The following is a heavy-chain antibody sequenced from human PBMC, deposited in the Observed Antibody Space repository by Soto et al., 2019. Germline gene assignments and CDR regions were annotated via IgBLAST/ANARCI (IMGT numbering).Heavy chain of an antibody. J-gene: IGHJ3*02. CDR1: GGSISTYY. CDR3: ARRAAADPMYDFDI. CDR2: IYYSGST. D-gene: IGHD6-13*01. Sequence: SETLSLTCTVSGGSISTYYWTWIRQPPGKGLEWIGFIYYSGSTNYNPSLKSRVTISLDTSRIQFSLKLNSVTSADTAVYFCARRAAADPMYDFDIWGQGTMVTVSS. V-gene: IGHV4-59*01.